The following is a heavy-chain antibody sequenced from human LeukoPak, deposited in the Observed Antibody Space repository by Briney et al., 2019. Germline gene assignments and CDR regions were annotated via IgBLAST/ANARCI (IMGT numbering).Heavy chain of an antibody. CDR3: ARLGVFPAVVVPAARSPDYYYYGMDV. J-gene: IGHJ6*02. Sequence: SETLSLTCTVSGGSISSYYWIWIRQPPGKGLEWIGYLYYSGRTNYNPSLKSRVTISVDTSKTQFSLKLSSVTAADTAVYYCARLGVFPAVVVPAARSPDYYYYGMDVWGQGTTVTVSS. V-gene: IGHV4-59*08. CDR1: GGSISSYY. CDR2: LYYSGRT. D-gene: IGHD2-2*01.